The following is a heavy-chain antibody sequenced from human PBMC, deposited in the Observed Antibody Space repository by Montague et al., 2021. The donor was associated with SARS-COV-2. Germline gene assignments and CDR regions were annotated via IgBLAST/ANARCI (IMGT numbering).Heavy chain of an antibody. Sequence: SLRLSCAASGFTFSSYSMNWVRQAPGKGLEWVSSISSSSYIYYADSVKGRCTISRDNAKNSLYLQMNSLRAEDTAVYYCARDQSGYSYGYAPYFDYWGQGTLVTVSS. D-gene: IGHD5-18*01. V-gene: IGHV3-21*01. CDR2: ISSSSYI. CDR1: GFTFSSYS. CDR3: ARDQSGYSYGYAPYFDY. J-gene: IGHJ4*02.